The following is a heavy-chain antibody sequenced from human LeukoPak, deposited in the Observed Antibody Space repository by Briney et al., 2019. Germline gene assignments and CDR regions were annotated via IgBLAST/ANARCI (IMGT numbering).Heavy chain of an antibody. CDR3: ARDRSPYSSGWYYFDY. V-gene: IGHV1-18*01. CDR2: ISAYNGNT. D-gene: IGHD6-19*01. CDR1: GYTFTSYG. Sequence: ASVKVSWKASGYTFTSYGISWVRQAPGQGLEWMGWISAYNGNTNYAQKLQGRVTMTTDTSTSTAYMELRSLRSDDTAVYYCARDRSPYSSGWYYFDYWGQGTLVTVSS. J-gene: IGHJ4*02.